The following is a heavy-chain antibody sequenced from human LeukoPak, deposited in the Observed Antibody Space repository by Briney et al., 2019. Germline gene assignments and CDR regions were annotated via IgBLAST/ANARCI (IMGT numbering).Heavy chain of an antibody. D-gene: IGHD6-19*01. J-gene: IGHJ5*02. Sequence: ASVKVSCKASGYTFTGYHMHWVRQAPGQGLEWMGRINPNSGGTNYAQKFQGRVTMTRDTSISTAYMELSRLRSDDTAVYYCARDRPVAGITRYGWFDPWGQGTLVTVSS. CDR3: ARDRPVAGITRYGWFDP. CDR2: INPNSGGT. CDR1: GYTFTGYH. V-gene: IGHV1-2*06.